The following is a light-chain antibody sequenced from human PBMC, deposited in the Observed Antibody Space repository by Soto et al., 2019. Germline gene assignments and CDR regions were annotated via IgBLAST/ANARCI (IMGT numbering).Light chain of an antibody. V-gene: IGKV1-5*03. J-gene: IGKJ1*01. CDR2: KAS. CDR1: QSINSW. Sequence: DIQMTQSPSTLSASVGDRVTITCRASQSINSWLAWYQQKPGKAPKLLIYKASSLESGVPLRFSGSGSGTEFTLTFSSLQPDDFATYYCQQYNSYPWTFGQGTKVEFK. CDR3: QQYNSYPWT.